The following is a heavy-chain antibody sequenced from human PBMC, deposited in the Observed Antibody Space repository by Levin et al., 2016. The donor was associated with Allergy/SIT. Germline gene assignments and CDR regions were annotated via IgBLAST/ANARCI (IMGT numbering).Heavy chain of an antibody. V-gene: IGHV3-23*01. D-gene: IGHD3-22*01. CDR2: ISGSGGST. CDR3: AKDPMIVVVITKPRFDY. J-gene: IGHJ4*02. Sequence: WIRQPPGKGLEWVSAISGSGGSTYYADSVKGRFTISRDNSKNTLYLQMNSLRAEDTAVYYCAKDPMIVVVITKPRFDYWGQGTLVTVSS.